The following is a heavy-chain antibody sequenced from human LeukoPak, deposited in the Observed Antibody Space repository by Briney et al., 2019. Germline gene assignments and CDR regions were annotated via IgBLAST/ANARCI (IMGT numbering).Heavy chain of an antibody. CDR3: AKEGGVVPAAIPGFDYYYGMGV. CDR1: GFTFSSYG. V-gene: IGHV3-30*18. Sequence: GGSLRLSCAASGFTFSSYGMHWVRQAPGKGLEWVAVISYDGSNKYYADSVKGRFTISRDNSKNTLYLQMNSLRAEDTAVYYCAKEGGVVPAAIPGFDYYYGMGVWGKGTTVTVSS. J-gene: IGHJ6*04. CDR2: ISYDGSNK. D-gene: IGHD2-2*02.